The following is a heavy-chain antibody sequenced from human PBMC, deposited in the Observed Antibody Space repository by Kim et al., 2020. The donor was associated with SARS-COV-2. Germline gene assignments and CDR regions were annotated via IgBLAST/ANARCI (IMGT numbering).Heavy chain of an antibody. J-gene: IGHJ3*02. D-gene: IGHD1-26*01. Sequence: GGSLRLSCAASGFTFSTYSLHWVRQAPGKGLEWVTVISYDGTNKYYADSVKGRFTISRDNSKNTLFLQMNSLRAEDTAVYYCARVYSDNANDAFDIWGQG. CDR2: ISYDGTNK. CDR1: GFTFSTYS. CDR3: ARVYSDNANDAFDI. V-gene: IGHV3-30*04.